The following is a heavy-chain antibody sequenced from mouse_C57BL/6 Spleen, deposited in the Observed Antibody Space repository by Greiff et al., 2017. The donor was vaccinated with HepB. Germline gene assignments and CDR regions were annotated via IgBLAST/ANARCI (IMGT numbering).Heavy chain of an antibody. D-gene: IGHD2-3*01. Sequence: QVQLQQPGAELVRPGTSVKLSCKASGYTFTSYWMHWVKQRPGQGLEWIGVIDPSDSYTNYNQKFKGKATLTVDTSSRTAYMQLSSLTSEDSAVYYCARDDGYYGGFAYWGQGTLVTVSA. J-gene: IGHJ3*01. V-gene: IGHV1-59*01. CDR1: GYTFTSYW. CDR2: IDPSDSYT. CDR3: ARDDGYYGGFAY.